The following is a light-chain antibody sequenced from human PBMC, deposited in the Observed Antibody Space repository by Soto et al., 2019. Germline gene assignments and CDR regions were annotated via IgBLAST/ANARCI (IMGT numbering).Light chain of an antibody. CDR3: QHYDTLS. CDR2: GAS. Sequence: EIVLTQSPCTLSLSPGERSTVWCRASQSVRSTYLAWYQQKFGQAPRLLIYGASSRATGIPDRFAGSGSGTDSTLTISRLEPEDFAVYYCQHYDTLSFGQGTRLEN. V-gene: IGKV3-20*01. CDR1: QSVRSTY. J-gene: IGKJ5*01.